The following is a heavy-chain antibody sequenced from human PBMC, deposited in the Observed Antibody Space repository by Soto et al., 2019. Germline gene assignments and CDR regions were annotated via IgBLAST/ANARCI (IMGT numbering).Heavy chain of an antibody. V-gene: IGHV3-23*01. J-gene: IGHJ6*02. CDR3: XXXXXXXLXQDYYYGMDV. CDR2: ISGSGGXX. CDR1: GFTFSSYA. Sequence: EVQLLESGGGLVQPGGSLRLSCAASGFTFSSYAMSWVRQXPXXXLEWVSAISGSGGXXYYADSXKGRFTISRDNXXXXXXXXXXXXXXXXXXXXXXXXXXXXXLXQDYYYGMDVWGQGTTVTVSS.